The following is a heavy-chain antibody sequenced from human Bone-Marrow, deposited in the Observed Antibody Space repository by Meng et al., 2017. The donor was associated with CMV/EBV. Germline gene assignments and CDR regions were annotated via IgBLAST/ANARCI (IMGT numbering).Heavy chain of an antibody. CDR1: GGSVSTYY. CDR3: ARDSAATQTQNYYYYGMDV. V-gene: IGHV4-59*02. CDR2: IYYSGST. Sequence: GTLRLSCTVSGGSVSTYYWSWIRQPPGKGLEWIGYIYYSGSTNYNPSLKSRVTISVDTSKNQFSLKLSSVTAADTAVYYWARDSAATQTQNYYYYGMDVWGQGTTVTVSS. J-gene: IGHJ6*02. D-gene: IGHD2-15*01.